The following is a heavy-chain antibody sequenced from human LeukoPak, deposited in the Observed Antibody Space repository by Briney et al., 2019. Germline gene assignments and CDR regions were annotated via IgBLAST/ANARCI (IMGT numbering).Heavy chain of an antibody. D-gene: IGHD6-19*01. V-gene: IGHV5-10-1*01. CDR1: GCRLSSYC. Sequence: GEALLISCRAAGCRLSSYCSCWWRQMPGKGLEWMGRIHLSDSYTNYSPSFQGHVTISVDKSNSTAYLQWSSLKASDTAMFYCARPIAVTARDPFDIWGQGTMVTVSS. J-gene: IGHJ3*02. CDR3: ARPIAVTARDPFDI. CDR2: IHLSDSYT.